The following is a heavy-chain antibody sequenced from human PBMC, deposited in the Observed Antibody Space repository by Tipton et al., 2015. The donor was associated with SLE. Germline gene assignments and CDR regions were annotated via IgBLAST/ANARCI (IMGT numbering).Heavy chain of an antibody. J-gene: IGHJ4*02. V-gene: IGHV3-74*01. CDR2: INSDGSST. Sequence: SLRLSCAASGFTFSSYWMSWVRQAPGKGLVWVSRINSDGSSTSYADSVKGRFTISRDNAKNTLYLQMNSLRAEDTAVYYCARVEQWLVGPFDYWGQGTLVAVSS. CDR1: GFTFSSYW. CDR3: ARVEQWLVGPFDY. D-gene: IGHD6-19*01.